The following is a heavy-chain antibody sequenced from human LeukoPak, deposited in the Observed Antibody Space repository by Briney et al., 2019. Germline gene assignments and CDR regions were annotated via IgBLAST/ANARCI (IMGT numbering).Heavy chain of an antibody. CDR1: GYTFTGYY. V-gene: IGHV1-69*05. CDR3: ARYLTAGGPRLNYYMDV. CDR2: IIPIFGTA. Sequence: SVKVSCKASGYTFTGYYMHWVRQAPGQGLEWMGGIIPIFGTANYAQKFQGRVTITTDESTSTAYMELSSLRSEDTAVYYCARYLTAGGPRLNYYMDVWGKGTTVTVSS. J-gene: IGHJ6*03. D-gene: IGHD2-2*01.